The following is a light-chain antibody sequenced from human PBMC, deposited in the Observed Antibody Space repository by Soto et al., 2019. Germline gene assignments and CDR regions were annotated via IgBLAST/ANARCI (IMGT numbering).Light chain of an antibody. J-gene: IGKJ1*01. CDR2: AAS. V-gene: IGKV1-39*01. CDR1: QGINTF. Sequence: DIQMTQSPSSLSASVGDRVTITCRASQGINTFLAWYQQKPGKAPKLXXYAASSLQSGVPSRFSGSGSGTDFTLTISSLQPEDFATYDGQQSYSTPPWTFGQGTKVDIK. CDR3: QQSYSTPPWT.